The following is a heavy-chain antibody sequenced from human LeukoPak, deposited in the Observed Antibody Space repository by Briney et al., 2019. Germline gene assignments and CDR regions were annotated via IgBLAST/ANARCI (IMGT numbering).Heavy chain of an antibody. CDR2: INPNSGGT. V-gene: IGHV1-2*02. CDR3: ARPDPGGVDY. Sequence: ASVKVSCKASGGTFSSYAISWVRQAPGQGLEWMGWINPNSGGTNYAQKFQGRVTMTRDTSISTAYMELSRLRSDDTAVYYCARPDPGGVDYWGQGTLVTVSS. J-gene: IGHJ4*02. CDR1: GGTFSSYA. D-gene: IGHD3-10*01.